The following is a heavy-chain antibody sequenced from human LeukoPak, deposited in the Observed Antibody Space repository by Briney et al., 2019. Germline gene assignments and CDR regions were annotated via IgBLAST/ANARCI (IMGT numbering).Heavy chain of an antibody. CDR1: GYTFTSYD. CDR3: TSDTYYYDSTGLGHWFDP. Sequence: ASVKVSCKASGYTFTSYDINWVRQATGQGLEWMGWMNPNSGNTGYAQKFQGRVTITRNTSISTAYMELSSLRSDDTAVYYCTSDTYYYDSTGLGHWFDPWGQGTLVTVSS. J-gene: IGHJ5*02. V-gene: IGHV1-8*03. CDR2: MNPNSGNT. D-gene: IGHD3-22*01.